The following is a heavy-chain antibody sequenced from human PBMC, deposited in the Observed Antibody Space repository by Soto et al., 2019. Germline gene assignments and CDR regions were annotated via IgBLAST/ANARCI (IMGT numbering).Heavy chain of an antibody. CDR2: ISYDGSNK. Sequence: QVQLVESGGGVVQPGRSLRLSCAASGFTFSIYPMHWVRQAPGKGLEWVAVISYDGSNKYYADSVKGRFTISRDNSKNTLYLQMNSLRAEDTAVYYCARGRGSGWVGTFYFDYWGQGTLVTVSS. D-gene: IGHD6-19*01. CDR1: GFTFSIYP. J-gene: IGHJ4*02. V-gene: IGHV3-30-3*01. CDR3: ARGRGSGWVGTFYFDY.